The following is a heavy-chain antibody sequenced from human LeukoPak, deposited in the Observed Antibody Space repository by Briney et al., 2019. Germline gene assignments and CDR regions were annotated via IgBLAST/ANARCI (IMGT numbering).Heavy chain of an antibody. J-gene: IGHJ6*03. V-gene: IGHV4-4*07. Sequence: SETLSLTCTVSGGSISSYYWSWIRQPAGKGLEWIGRIYTSGSTNYNPSLKSRVTISVDTSKNQFSLKLSSVTAADTAVYYCARGSLAGGYYYMDVWGKGTTVTVSS. CDR1: GGSISSYY. CDR3: ARGSLAGGYYYMDV. CDR2: IYTSGST. D-gene: IGHD3-10*01.